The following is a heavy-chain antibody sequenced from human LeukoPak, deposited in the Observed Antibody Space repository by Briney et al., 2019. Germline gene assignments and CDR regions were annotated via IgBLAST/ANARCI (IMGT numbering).Heavy chain of an antibody. D-gene: IGHD3-10*01. CDR2: FDPEDGET. CDR1: GYTLTELS. Sequence: GASVKVSCKVSGYTLTELSMHWVRQAPGKGLEWMGGFDPEDGETIYAQKFQGRVTMTEDTSTDTAYMELSSLRSEDTAVYYCATGLVGGSGSYGSRNWFDPWGQGTLVTVSS. V-gene: IGHV1-24*01. CDR3: ATGLVGGSGSYGSRNWFDP. J-gene: IGHJ5*02.